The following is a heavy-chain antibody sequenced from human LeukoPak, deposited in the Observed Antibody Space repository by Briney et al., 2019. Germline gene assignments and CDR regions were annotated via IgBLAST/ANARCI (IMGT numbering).Heavy chain of an antibody. J-gene: IGHJ3*02. V-gene: IGHV3-20*04. CDR1: GFTFSDYY. Sequence: PGGSLRLSCAASGFTFSDYYMSWVRQAPGKGLEWVSGINWNGGSTGYADSVKGRFTISRDNAKNPLYLQMNSLRAEDTALYYCARTMVRGIDAFDIWGQGTMVTVSS. CDR2: INWNGGST. CDR3: ARTMVRGIDAFDI. D-gene: IGHD3-10*01.